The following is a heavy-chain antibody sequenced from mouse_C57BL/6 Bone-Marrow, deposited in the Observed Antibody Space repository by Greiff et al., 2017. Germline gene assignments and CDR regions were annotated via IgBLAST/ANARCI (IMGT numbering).Heavy chain of an antibody. CDR3: ARGYYYGSSYVAWFAY. CDR2: IYPGDGDT. D-gene: IGHD1-1*01. J-gene: IGHJ3*01. CDR1: GYAFSSYW. Sequence: QVQLQQSGAELVKPGASVKISCKASGYAFSSYWMNWVKQRPGKGLEWIGQIYPGDGDTNYNGQFKGKATLTADKSSSTAYMQLSSLTSEDSAVYFCARGYYYGSSYVAWFAYWGQGTLVTVSA. V-gene: IGHV1-80*01.